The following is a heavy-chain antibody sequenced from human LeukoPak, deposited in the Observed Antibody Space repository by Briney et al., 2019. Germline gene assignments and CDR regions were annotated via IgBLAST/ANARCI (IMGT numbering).Heavy chain of an antibody. V-gene: IGHV1-2*02. Sequence: ASVKVSCKASGYTFTGYYMHWVRQAPGQGLEWMGWINPNSGGTNYAQKFQGRVTMTRDTSISTAYMELSGLRSDDTAVYYCARIVHDSSGYTDYWGQGTLVTVSS. J-gene: IGHJ4*02. CDR1: GYTFTGYY. D-gene: IGHD3-22*01. CDR3: ARIVHDSSGYTDY. CDR2: INPNSGGT.